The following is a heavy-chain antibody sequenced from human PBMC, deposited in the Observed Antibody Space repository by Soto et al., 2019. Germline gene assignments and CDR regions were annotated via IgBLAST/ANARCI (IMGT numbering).Heavy chain of an antibody. CDR1: GFTFSSYW. V-gene: IGHV3-74*01. J-gene: IGHJ4*02. CDR3: ARGVHGERPFDY. D-gene: IGHD3-10*01. Sequence: GGSLRLSCAASGFTFSSYWMHWVRQAPGKGLVWVSRINSDGSDTTYADSVKGRFTISRDNAKNTLFLQMNSLRAEDTAVYYCARGVHGERPFDYWGQGTLVTVSS. CDR2: INSDGSDT.